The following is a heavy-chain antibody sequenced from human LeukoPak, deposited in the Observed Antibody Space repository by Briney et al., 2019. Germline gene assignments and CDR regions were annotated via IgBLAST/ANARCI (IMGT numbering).Heavy chain of an antibody. CDR3: ARDSIEYGNWNGDYYYGMDV. CDR2: IYSGGST. J-gene: IGHJ6*02. V-gene: IGHV3-53*01. CDR1: GFTVSSNY. Sequence: PGGSLRLSCAASGFTVSSNYMSWVRQAPGKGLEWVSVIYSGGSTYYADSVKGRFTTSRDNSKNTLYLQMNSLRAEDTAVYYCARDSIEYGNWNGDYYYGMDVWGQGTTVTVSS. D-gene: IGHD1-20*01.